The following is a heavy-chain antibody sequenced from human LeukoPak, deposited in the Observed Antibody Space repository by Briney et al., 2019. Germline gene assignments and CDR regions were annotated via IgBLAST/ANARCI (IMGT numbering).Heavy chain of an antibody. CDR2: VNPNTGGT. V-gene: IGHV1-2*02. J-gene: IGHJ3*02. Sequence: GASVKVSCKASGYTFSDYAIHWVRQAPGQGLEWMGWVNPNTGGTSYAQKFQGRVTMTRDTSISTAYMELSRLRSDDTAVYYCARDPQLGDAFDIWGQGTMVTVSS. CDR3: ARDPQLGDAFDI. CDR1: GYTFSDYA. D-gene: IGHD5-18*01.